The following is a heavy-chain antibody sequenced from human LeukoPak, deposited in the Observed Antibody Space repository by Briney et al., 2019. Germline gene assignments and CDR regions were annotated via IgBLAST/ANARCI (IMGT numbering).Heavy chain of an antibody. CDR2: INPFGGST. CDR3: ARGNLYDSSGGYTYSNWIDT. Sequence: GASVKVSCTASGYTFTNYYMHWVRQAPGQGLEWMGIINPFGGSTNYAQKFQGRVTMTRETSTSTVYMELSSLRSEDTAVYYCARGNLYDSSGGYTYSNWIDTWGQGTLVTVSS. V-gene: IGHV1-46*01. J-gene: IGHJ5*02. D-gene: IGHD3-22*01. CDR1: GYTFTNYY.